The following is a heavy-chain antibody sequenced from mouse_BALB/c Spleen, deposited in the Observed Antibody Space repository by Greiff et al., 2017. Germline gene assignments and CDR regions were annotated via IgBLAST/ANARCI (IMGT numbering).Heavy chain of an antibody. CDR1: GFTFSSYG. D-gene: IGHD1-1*01. Sequence: EVHLVESGGGLVKPGGSLKLSCAASGFTFSSYGMSWVRQTPDKRLEWVATISSGGSYTYYPDSVKGRFTISRDNAKNTLYLQMSSLKSEDTAMYYCARPPVVATDWFADWGEGTLVTVSA. V-gene: IGHV5-6*01. CDR2: ISSGGSYT. CDR3: ARPPVVATDWFAD. J-gene: IGHJ3*01.